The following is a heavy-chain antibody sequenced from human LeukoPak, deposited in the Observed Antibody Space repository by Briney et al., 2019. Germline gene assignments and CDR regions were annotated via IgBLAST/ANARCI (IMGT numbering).Heavy chain of an antibody. D-gene: IGHD1-26*01. CDR3: ARDVLRRLGAHGY. CDR2: ISAYNGHR. Sequence: ASVKVSCKASGYTFSRHGISWVRQAPGQGLEWMGWISAYNGHRNYAQKIQGRVSMTTDTSTSTAYMELRSLRSDDTAVYYCARDVLRRLGAHGYWGRGTLVTVSS. CDR1: GYTFSRHG. V-gene: IGHV1-18*01. J-gene: IGHJ4*02.